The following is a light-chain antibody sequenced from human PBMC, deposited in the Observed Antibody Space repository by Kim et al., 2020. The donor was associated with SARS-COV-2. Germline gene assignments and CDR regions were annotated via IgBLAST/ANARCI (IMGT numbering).Light chain of an antibody. CDR2: KAS. Sequence: TLSASVGDRVTITWASHSISSWLPWYQQKPGKAPKVLISKASTLESGVSSRFSGSGSGTEFTLTISSLQPDDFANYYCQQYKSWYTFGQRTKLEIK. J-gene: IGKJ2*01. CDR3: QQYKSWYT. V-gene: IGKV1-5*03. CDR1: HSISSW.